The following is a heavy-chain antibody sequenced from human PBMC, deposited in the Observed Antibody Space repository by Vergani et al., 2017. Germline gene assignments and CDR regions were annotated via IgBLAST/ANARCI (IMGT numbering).Heavy chain of an antibody. J-gene: IGHJ4*02. CDR1: GFTFSSYG. Sequence: QVQLVESGGGVVQPGRSLRLSCAASGFTFSSYGMHWVRQAPGKGLEWVAVISYDGSNKYYADSVKGRFTISSDNSKNTLYLQMNSLRAEDTAVYYCAKDHDSSGYAYFDYWGQGTLVTVSS. CDR3: AKDHDSSGYAYFDY. CDR2: ISYDGSNK. D-gene: IGHD3-22*01. V-gene: IGHV3-30*18.